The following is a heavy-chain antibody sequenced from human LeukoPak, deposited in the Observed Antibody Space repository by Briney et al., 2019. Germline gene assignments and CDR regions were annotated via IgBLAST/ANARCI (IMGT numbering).Heavy chain of an antibody. CDR3: ARGDSKASDY. V-gene: IGHV7-4-1*02. D-gene: IGHD3-22*01. CDR2: INTNTGNP. Sequence: ASVKVSCKASGYTFTNYAMNWVRQAPGQGLEWMGWINTNTGNPTYAQGFTRRFVFSLDTSVSTHLLQSNSLKAEDTAVYYCARGDSKASDYWGQGTLVTVSS. CDR1: GYTFTNYA. J-gene: IGHJ4*02.